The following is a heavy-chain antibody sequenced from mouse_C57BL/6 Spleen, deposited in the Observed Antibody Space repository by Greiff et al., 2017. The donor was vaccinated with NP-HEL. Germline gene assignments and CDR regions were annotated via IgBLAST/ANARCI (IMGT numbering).Heavy chain of an antibody. Sequence: QVQLQQSGPGLVQPSQSLSITCTVSGFSLTSYGVHWVRQSPGKGLEWLGVIWRGGSTDYNAAFMSRLSITKDNSKSQVFFKMNSLQADDTAIYYCAIYYYGSSGYAMDYWGQGTSVTVSS. V-gene: IGHV2-5*01. CDR3: AIYYYGSSGYAMDY. CDR2: IWRGGST. J-gene: IGHJ4*01. CDR1: GFSLTSYG. D-gene: IGHD1-1*01.